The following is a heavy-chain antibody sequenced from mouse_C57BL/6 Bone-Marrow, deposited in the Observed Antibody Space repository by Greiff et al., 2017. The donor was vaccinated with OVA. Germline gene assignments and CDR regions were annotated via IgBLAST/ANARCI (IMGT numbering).Heavy chain of an antibody. CDR1: GYAFSSSW. CDR2: IYPGDGDT. CDR3: ARHEDGYYASYFDY. D-gene: IGHD2-3*01. Sequence: VQLVESGPELVKPGASVKISCKASGYAFSSSWMNWVKQRPGKGLEWIGRIYPGDGDTNYNGKFKGKATLTADKSSSTAYMQLSSLASEDSAVYFWARHEDGYYASYFDYWGQGTTLTVSS. J-gene: IGHJ2*01. V-gene: IGHV1-82*01.